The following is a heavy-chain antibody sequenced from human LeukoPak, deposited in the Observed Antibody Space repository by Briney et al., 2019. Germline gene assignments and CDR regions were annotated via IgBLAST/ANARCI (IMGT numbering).Heavy chain of an antibody. CDR3: ARDGDLWYSSSWYSPHY. D-gene: IGHD6-13*01. Sequence: QPGSSLRLSSAVSVFTFSSYGMHWVPQAPGKGLEWVAVISYDGSNKYYADSVKGRFTISRDNSKNTLYLQMNSLRAEDTAVYYCARDGDLWYSSSWYSPHYWGQGTLVTVSS. CDR1: VFTFSSYG. V-gene: IGHV3-30*04. CDR2: ISYDGSNK. J-gene: IGHJ4*02.